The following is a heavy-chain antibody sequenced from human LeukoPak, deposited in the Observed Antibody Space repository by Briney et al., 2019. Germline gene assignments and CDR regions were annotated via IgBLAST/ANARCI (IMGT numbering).Heavy chain of an antibody. V-gene: IGHV4-31*03. D-gene: IGHD3-10*01. CDR2: IYYSGST. Sequence: SQTLSLTCTVSGGSISSGGYYWRWIRQHPGKGLEWIGYIYYSGSTYYNPSLKSRVTISVDTSKNQFSLKLSSVTAADTAVYYCAREPASGEGNWFDPWGQGTLVTVSS. CDR1: GGSISSGGYY. CDR3: AREPASGEGNWFDP. J-gene: IGHJ5*02.